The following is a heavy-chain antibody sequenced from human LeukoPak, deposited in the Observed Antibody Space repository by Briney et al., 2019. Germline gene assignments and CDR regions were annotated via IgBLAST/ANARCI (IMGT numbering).Heavy chain of an antibody. Sequence: ASVTLPSHASAYTFTSYYMHSVRQPPRQGLDWLRWINPNSGGTNYAQKFQGRVTMTRDTSISTAYLELSRLRSDDTAVYYCARDRTRTGYSSGWYHDYWGQGTLVTVSS. CDR2: INPNSGGT. V-gene: IGHV1-2*02. D-gene: IGHD6-19*01. J-gene: IGHJ4*02. CDR3: ARDRTRTGYSSGWYHDY. CDR1: AYTFTSYY.